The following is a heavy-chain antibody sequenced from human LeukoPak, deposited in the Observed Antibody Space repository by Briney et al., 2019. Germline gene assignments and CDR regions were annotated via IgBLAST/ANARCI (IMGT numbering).Heavy chain of an antibody. J-gene: IGHJ4*02. CDR2: ISWNSGSI. Sequence: GGSLRLSCAASGFTFDDYAMHWVRQAPGKGLEWVSGISWNSGSIGYADSVKGRFTISRDNAKNSLYLQMNSLRAEDTALYYCAKEDTAMVPYYFDYWGQGTLVTVSS. V-gene: IGHV3-9*01. CDR1: GFTFDDYA. CDR3: AKEDTAMVPYYFDY. D-gene: IGHD5-18*01.